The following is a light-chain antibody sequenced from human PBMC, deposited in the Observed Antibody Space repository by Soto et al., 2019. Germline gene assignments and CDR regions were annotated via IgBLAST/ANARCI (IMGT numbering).Light chain of an antibody. CDR3: CSFASSSTYV. CDR1: SSDVGSYNL. CDR2: EVS. J-gene: IGLJ1*01. V-gene: IGLV2-23*02. Sequence: QSVLTQPDSVSGSPGQSITISCTGTSSDVGSYNLVSWYQQHPGKAPKLMIYEVSKRPSGVSNRFSGSKSGNTASLTISGLQAEDEADYYCCSFASSSTYVFGTGTKVTVL.